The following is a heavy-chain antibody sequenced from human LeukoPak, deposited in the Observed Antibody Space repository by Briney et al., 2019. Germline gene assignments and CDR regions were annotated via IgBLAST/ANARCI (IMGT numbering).Heavy chain of an antibody. J-gene: IGHJ4*02. CDR3: ARNRVVEMATEFDY. CDR2: IYYSGST. V-gene: IGHV4-38-2*01. Sequence: KSGGSLRLSCAASGFTFSSYGMSWVRQAPGKGLEWIGSIYYSGSTYYNPSLKSRVTISVDTSKNQFSLKLSSVTAADTAVYYCARNRVVEMATEFDYWGQGTLVTVSS. CDR1: GFTFSSYG. D-gene: IGHD5-24*01.